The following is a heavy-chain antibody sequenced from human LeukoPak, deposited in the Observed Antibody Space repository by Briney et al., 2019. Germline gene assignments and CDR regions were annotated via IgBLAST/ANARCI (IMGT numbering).Heavy chain of an antibody. J-gene: IGHJ6*03. CDR3: AKELYPAMIYYYYMDV. D-gene: IGHD2/OR15-2a*01. CDR1: GFTFSTYW. CDR2: ISGSDGST. V-gene: IGHV3-23*01. Sequence: PGGSLRLSCAASGFTFSTYWMHWVRQAPGKGLEWVSAISGSDGSTYYADSVKGRFTISRDNSKNTLYLQMNSLRAEDTAVYYCAKELYPAMIYYYYMDVWGKGTTVTISS.